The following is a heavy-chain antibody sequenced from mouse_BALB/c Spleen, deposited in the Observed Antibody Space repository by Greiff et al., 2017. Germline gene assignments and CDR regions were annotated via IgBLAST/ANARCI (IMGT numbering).Heavy chain of an antibody. Sequence: EVQLQQSGTVLARPGASVKMSCKASGYTFTSYWMHWVKQRPGQGLEWIGAIYPGNSDTSYNQKFKGKAKLTAVTSTSTAYMELSSLTNEDSAVYYCTRNSYFPYAMDYWGQGTSVTVSS. CDR3: TRNSYFPYAMDY. D-gene: IGHD6-5*01. J-gene: IGHJ4*01. CDR1: GYTFTSYW. V-gene: IGHV1-5*01. CDR2: IYPGNSDT.